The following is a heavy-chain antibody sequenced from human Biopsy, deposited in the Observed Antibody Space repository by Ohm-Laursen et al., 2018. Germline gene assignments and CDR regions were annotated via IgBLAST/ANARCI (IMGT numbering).Heavy chain of an antibody. J-gene: IGHJ4*02. CDR3: ARGYKYDSNGKRHQNKVFDY. V-gene: IGHV1-18*01. D-gene: IGHD3-22*01. Sequence: GSSVKVSCKTSGYTFSSSDIHWVRQAPGQGLEWIGRITVYNGNTNFAQKVQDRVSMTIDTSTSTAHMELRSLRFDDTAVYYCARGYKYDSNGKRHQNKVFDYWGQGTLVTVSS. CDR1: GYTFSSSD. CDR2: ITVYNGNT.